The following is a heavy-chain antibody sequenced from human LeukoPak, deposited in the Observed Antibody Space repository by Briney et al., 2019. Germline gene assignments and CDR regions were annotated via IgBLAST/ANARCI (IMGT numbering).Heavy chain of an antibody. CDR1: GYTFTSYG. D-gene: IGHD6-19*01. V-gene: IGHV1-18*01. J-gene: IGHJ6*02. Sequence: ASVKVSCKASGYTFTSYGISWVRQAPGQGLEWMGWISAYNGNTNYAQKLQGRVTMTADTSTSTAYMELRSLRSDDTAVYYCARGKIAVAPYYYYGMDVWGQGTTVTVSS. CDR2: ISAYNGNT. CDR3: ARGKIAVAPYYYYGMDV.